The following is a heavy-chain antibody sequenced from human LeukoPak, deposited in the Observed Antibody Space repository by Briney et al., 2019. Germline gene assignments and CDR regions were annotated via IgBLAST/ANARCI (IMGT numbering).Heavy chain of an antibody. J-gene: IGHJ4*02. D-gene: IGHD6-6*01. CDR1: GGSISSYY. Sequence: SETLSLTCTVSGGSISSYYWSWIRQPAGKGLEWIGRIHASGSTDYNPSLASRVTMSVDTSKSQFSLRLSSVTAADTAVYYCAREGSMTARPFVSIDYWGQGTLVTVSS. CDR3: AREGSMTARPFVSIDY. CDR2: IHASGST. V-gene: IGHV4-4*07.